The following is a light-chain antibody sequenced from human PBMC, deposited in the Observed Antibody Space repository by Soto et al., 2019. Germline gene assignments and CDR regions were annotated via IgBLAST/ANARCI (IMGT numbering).Light chain of an antibody. CDR2: NNN. CDR1: SSNIGTNA. Sequence: QSVLTQPPSASGTPGQRVTISCSGGSSNIGTNAVNWYHQLPGTAPKLLIYNNNRRPSGVPDRFSGSKSGTSASLAISGLQSEDEADYYCATWDDSLNGYVFGTGTKVTVL. CDR3: ATWDDSLNGYV. J-gene: IGLJ1*01. V-gene: IGLV1-44*01.